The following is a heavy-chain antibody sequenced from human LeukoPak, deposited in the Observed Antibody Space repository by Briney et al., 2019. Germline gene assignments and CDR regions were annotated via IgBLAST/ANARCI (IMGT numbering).Heavy chain of an antibody. CDR1: GFTFSSYG. CDR3: AIRGSYSDFDY. V-gene: IGHV3-30*03. J-gene: IGHJ4*02. D-gene: IGHD1-26*01. Sequence: PGRSLRLSCAASGFTFSSYGMHWVRQAPGKGLEWVAVISYDGSNKYYADSVKGRFTISRDNSKNTLYLQMNSLRAEDTAVYYCAIRGSYSDFDYWGQGTLVTVSS. CDR2: ISYDGSNK.